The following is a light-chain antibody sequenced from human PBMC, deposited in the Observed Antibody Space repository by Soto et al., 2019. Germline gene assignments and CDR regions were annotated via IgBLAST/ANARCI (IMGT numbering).Light chain of an antibody. CDR2: EIS. Sequence: QSAPSQPASVSGSPGGVITISCTGTSSDVGGYNYVSWYQLHPVKAPKLMVYEISNRPSGVSNRFSGSKSGNTASLTISGLQAEEEADYYCSSYTSSNDYVFGTGTKVAVL. J-gene: IGLJ1*01. CDR1: SSDVGGYNY. CDR3: SSYTSSNDYV. V-gene: IGLV2-14*01.